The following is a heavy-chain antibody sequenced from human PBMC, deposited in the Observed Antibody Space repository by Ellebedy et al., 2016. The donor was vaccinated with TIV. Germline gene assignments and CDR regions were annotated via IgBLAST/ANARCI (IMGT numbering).Heavy chain of an antibody. J-gene: IGHJ3*02. CDR3: ARVSGKMVTMVRGGAFDI. V-gene: IGHV1-2*02. CDR1: GYTFTGYY. D-gene: IGHD3-10*01. Sequence: ASVKVSCXASGYTFTGYYMHWVRQAPGQGLEWMGWINPNSGGTNYAQKFQGRVTMTRDTSISTAYMELSRLRSDDTAVYYCARVSGKMVTMVRGGAFDIWGQGTMVTVSS. CDR2: INPNSGGT.